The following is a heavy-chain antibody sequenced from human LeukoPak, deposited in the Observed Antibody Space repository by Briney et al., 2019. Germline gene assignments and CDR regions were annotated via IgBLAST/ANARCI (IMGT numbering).Heavy chain of an antibody. Sequence: GASVKVSCKASGYTFTNYAMHWVRQAPGQRPEWLGWINAANGYAKYSQELQGRVIITRDTSASTAYMELSSLRSEDTAVYYCAADPKNYYGSGSYPRFDPWGQGTLVTVSS. J-gene: IGHJ5*02. CDR3: AADPKNYYGSGSYPRFDP. D-gene: IGHD3-10*01. V-gene: IGHV1-3*03. CDR2: INAANGYA. CDR1: GYTFTNYA.